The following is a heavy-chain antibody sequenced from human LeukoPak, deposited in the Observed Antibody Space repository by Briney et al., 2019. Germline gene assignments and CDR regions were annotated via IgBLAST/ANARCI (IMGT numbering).Heavy chain of an antibody. V-gene: IGHV4-59*08. Sequence: PSETLSLTCHASGASISTYYWSWIRRPPGRGLEWIGYINSGSANYIPSLKRRVTISVDTSKNQFSLRLKSVTATDTARYYCVRRNIRGYGSYDIWGQGIMVTVSS. D-gene: IGHD3-22*01. CDR2: INSGSA. J-gene: IGHJ3*02. CDR3: VRRNIRGYGSYDI. CDR1: GASISTYY.